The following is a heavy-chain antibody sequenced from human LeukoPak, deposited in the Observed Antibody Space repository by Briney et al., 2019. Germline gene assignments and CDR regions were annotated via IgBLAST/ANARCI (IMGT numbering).Heavy chain of an antibody. CDR3: AAAYGDYDPINY. D-gene: IGHD4-17*01. CDR1: GLTFDDYA. J-gene: IGHJ4*02. Sequence: PGGSLRLSCAASGLTFDDYAMHWVRQAPGKGLEWVSGISWNSGSIGYADSVKGRFTISRDNAKNSLYLQMSSLRAEDMALYYCAAAYGDYDPINYWGQGTLVTVSS. V-gene: IGHV3-9*03. CDR2: ISWNSGSI.